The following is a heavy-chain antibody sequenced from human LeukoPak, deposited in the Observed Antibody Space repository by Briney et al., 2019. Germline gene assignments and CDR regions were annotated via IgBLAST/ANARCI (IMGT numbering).Heavy chain of an antibody. Sequence: SETLSLTCIVSGGSISSHYWSWIRQPPGKGLEYIGYIYYSGGTDYNPSLKSRVTISLDTSKNQFSLNLTSVTAADTAVYYCARRSGVLDSRDYRYHFDFWGQGTLVTVSS. CDR2: IYYSGGT. CDR1: GGSISSHY. J-gene: IGHJ4*02. CDR3: ARRSGVLDSRDYRYHFDF. V-gene: IGHV4-59*11. D-gene: IGHD3-22*01.